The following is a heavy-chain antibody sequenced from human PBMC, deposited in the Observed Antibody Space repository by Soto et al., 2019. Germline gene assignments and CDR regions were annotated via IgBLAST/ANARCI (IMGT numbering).Heavy chain of an antibody. CDR1: GFTFSIYA. J-gene: IGHJ4*02. CDR3: ATELGLYGSGSYSLFTPFDY. D-gene: IGHD3-10*01. V-gene: IGHV3-23*01. Sequence: PGGSLRLSCAASGFTFSIYAMSWVRQAPGKGLERVLAISGSGGSTYYADSVKGRFTISRDNSKNTLYLQMNSLRAEDTAVYYCATELGLYGSGSYSLFTPFDYWGQGTLVTVSS. CDR2: ISGSGGST.